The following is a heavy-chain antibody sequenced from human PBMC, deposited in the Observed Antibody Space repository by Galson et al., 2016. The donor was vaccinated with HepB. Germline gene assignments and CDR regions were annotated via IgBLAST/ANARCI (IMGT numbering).Heavy chain of an antibody. Sequence: SLRLSCAASGFTVSSNYMSWVRQAPGKGLEWVAVIYSGGDTDYADAVKDRFTISRDNSKNTLYLQMNSLRAEDTAVYYCARHRGWYGDGFFDYWGQGTLVTVSP. CDR2: IYSGGDT. J-gene: IGHJ4*02. D-gene: IGHD6-19*01. V-gene: IGHV3-66*04. CDR3: ARHRGWYGDGFFDY. CDR1: GFTVSSNY.